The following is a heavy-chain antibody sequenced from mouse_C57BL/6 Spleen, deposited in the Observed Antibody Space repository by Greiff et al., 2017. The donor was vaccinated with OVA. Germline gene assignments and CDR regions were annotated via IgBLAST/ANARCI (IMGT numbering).Heavy chain of an antibody. D-gene: IGHD2-4*01. CDR3: ARNYDSYFDY. J-gene: IGHJ2*01. V-gene: IGHV1-52*01. CDR2: IDPSDSET. Sequence: QVQLQQPGAELVRPGSSVKLSCKASGYTFTSYWMHWVKQRPIQGLEWIGNIDPSDSETNYNQKFKDKATLTVDKSSSTAYMQLSSLTSEDSAVYYCARNYDSYFDYWGQGTTLTVSS. CDR1: GYTFTSYW.